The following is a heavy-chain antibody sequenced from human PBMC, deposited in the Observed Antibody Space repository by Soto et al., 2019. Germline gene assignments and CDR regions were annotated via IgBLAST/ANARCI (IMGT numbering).Heavy chain of an antibody. CDR3: ARDLSYSSGSSSNRNYNFYGLDV. J-gene: IGHJ6*02. V-gene: IGHV4-30-4*01. D-gene: IGHD6-19*01. Sequence: SQTLSLTCTVSGGSVSSGSYYWSWIRQPPGKGLEWIGYIYYSGSTYYNPSLKSRVTISVDTSKNQFSLQLNSVTPEDTAVYYCARDLSYSSGSSSNRNYNFYGLDVWGQGTTVTVSS. CDR1: GGSVSSGSYY. CDR2: IYYSGST.